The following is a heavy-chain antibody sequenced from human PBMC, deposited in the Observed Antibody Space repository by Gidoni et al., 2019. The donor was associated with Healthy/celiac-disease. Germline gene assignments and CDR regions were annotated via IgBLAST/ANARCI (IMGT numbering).Heavy chain of an antibody. CDR2: IRSKANSYAT. CDR3: TRQYYDSSGYNPAGDY. J-gene: IGHJ4*02. CDR1: GVTFSGCA. V-gene: IGHV3-73*01. Sequence: EVQLVESGGGLVQPGGSLKLSCAASGVTFSGCAMHWVRQASGKGLAWVGRIRSKANSYATAYAASVKGRFTISRDDSKNTAYLQMNSLKTEDTAVYYCTRQYYDSSGYNPAGDYWGQGTLVTVSS. D-gene: IGHD3-22*01.